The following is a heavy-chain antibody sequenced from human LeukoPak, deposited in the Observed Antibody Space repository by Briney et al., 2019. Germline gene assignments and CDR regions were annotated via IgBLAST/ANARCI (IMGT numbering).Heavy chain of an antibody. CDR2: IYYTGST. D-gene: IGHD2-21*02. Sequence: SETLSLTCTVSGGSISRYFWSWIRQPPGKGLEWIGYIYYTGSTNYNPSLKSRVTISIDTSKNQFSLRLSSVTAADTAVYYCARTVTAIAPWYFDYWGQGTLVTVSS. J-gene: IGHJ4*02. CDR3: ARTVTAIAPWYFDY. CDR1: GGSISRYF. V-gene: IGHV4-59*01.